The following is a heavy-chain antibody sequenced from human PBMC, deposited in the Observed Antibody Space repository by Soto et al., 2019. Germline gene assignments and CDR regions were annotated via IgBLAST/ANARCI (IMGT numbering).Heavy chain of an antibody. CDR3: ARSGDNYNLLEY. Sequence: SLRLSCTACGFAFSNSSMSWLSQARGRGLEWVSWIGRGGTYSRYAASVKGRFSISRDTAKNSLYLQISNLRGEDTATYYCARSGDNYNLLEYWGQGT. V-gene: IGHV3-11*06. J-gene: IGHJ4*02. D-gene: IGHD4-17*01. CDR2: IGRGGTYS. CDR1: GFAFSNSS.